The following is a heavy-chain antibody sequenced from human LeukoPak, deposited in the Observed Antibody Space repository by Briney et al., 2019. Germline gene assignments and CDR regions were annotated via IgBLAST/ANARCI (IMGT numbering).Heavy chain of an antibody. V-gene: IGHV3-15*01. CDR1: RFTFSNAW. CDR2: IKSKTDGGTT. J-gene: IGHJ4*02. CDR3: ARIYKLAYFDY. Sequence: PEGSLRLSCAASRFTFSNAWMTWVCQAPGKGLEWVGRIKSKTDGGTTDYAAPVKGRFTISRDDSENTLYLQMNSLKTEDTAVYYCARIYKLAYFDYWGQGTLVSVSS. D-gene: IGHD5-24*01.